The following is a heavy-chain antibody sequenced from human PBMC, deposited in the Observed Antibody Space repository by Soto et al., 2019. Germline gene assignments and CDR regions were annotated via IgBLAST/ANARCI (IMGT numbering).Heavy chain of an antibody. CDR3: ARGLRSNTWAGGGWLDT. V-gene: IGHV4-61*01. D-gene: IGHD3-16*01. J-gene: IGHJ5*02. CDR2: FSFSEIS. CDR1: GDSVNNGNYF. Sequence: SETLSLTCSVSGDSVNNGNYFWTWIRQPPGKGLEWIGFFSFSEISRYSPSLTSRVIISEDTSGNQFSLRLTSVTTAATAMYYCARGLRSNTWAGGGWLDTWGQGTLVTVSS.